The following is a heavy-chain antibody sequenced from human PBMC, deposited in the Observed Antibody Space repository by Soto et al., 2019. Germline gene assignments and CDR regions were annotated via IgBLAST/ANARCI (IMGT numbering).Heavy chain of an antibody. CDR2: IYPGDSDT. J-gene: IGHJ6*02. Sequence: KISCKGSGYSFTSYWIGWVRQMPGKGLEWMGIIYPGDSDTRYSPSFQGQVTISADKSISTAYLQWSSLKASDTAMYYCARHGYYDSSGSRTYGMDVWGQGTTVTVS. V-gene: IGHV5-51*01. CDR1: GYSFTSYW. D-gene: IGHD3-22*01. CDR3: ARHGYYDSSGSRTYGMDV.